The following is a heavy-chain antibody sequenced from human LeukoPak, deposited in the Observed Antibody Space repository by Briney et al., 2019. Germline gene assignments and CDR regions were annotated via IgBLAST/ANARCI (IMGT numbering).Heavy chain of an antibody. CDR1: GGSISSYY. J-gene: IGHJ3*02. CDR2: IYTSGST. Sequence: SETLSLTCTVSGGSISSYYWSWIRQLAGKGLEWIGRIYTSGSTNYNPSLKSRVTISVDKSKNQFSLKLSSVTAADTAVYYCALGVDSSSSSDAFDIWGQGTMVTVAS. CDR3: ALGVDSSSSSDAFDI. V-gene: IGHV4-4*07. D-gene: IGHD6-13*01.